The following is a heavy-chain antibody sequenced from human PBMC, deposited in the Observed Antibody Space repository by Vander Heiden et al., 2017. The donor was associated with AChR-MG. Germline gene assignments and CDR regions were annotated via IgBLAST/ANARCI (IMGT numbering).Heavy chain of an antibody. CDR2: IYYSGST. D-gene: IGHD5-12*01. CDR1: GGPISSSSYS. V-gene: IGHV4-39*01. Sequence: QLQLQESGPGLVKPSETLSLTCTVSGGPISSSSYSWGRIRQPPGKGLEWIGSIYYSGSTYYNPSLKSRVTISVDTSKNQFSLKLSSVTAADTAVYYCARPGSDSGYDGGLVDYWGQGTLVTVSS. CDR3: ARPGSDSGYDGGLVDY. J-gene: IGHJ4*02.